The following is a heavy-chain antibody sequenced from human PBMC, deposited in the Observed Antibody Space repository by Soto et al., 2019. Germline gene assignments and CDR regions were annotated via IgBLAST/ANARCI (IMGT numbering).Heavy chain of an antibody. Sequence: HGGSLRLSCAASGFTFSSYSMNWVRQAPGKGLEWVSSISSSSSYIYYADSVKGRFTISRDNAKNSLYLQMNSLRAEDTAVYYCARAGGNSPYYYYGMDAWGQGTTVTVSS. V-gene: IGHV3-21*01. D-gene: IGHD2-21*02. CDR1: GFTFSSYS. CDR2: ISSSSSYI. J-gene: IGHJ6*02. CDR3: ARAGGNSPYYYYGMDA.